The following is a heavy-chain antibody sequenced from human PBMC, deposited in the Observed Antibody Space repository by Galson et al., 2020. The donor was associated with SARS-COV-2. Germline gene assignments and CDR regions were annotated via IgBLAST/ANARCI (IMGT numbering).Heavy chain of an antibody. CDR1: GFTFSSYS. Sequence: GGSLRLSCAASGFTFSSYSMNWVRQAPGKGLEWVSSISSSSSYIYYADSVKGRFTISRDNAKNSLYLQMNSLRAEDTAVYYCARDREPMELLWFGDRHKSPDAFDIWGQGTMVTVSS. J-gene: IGHJ3*02. CDR2: ISSSSSYI. D-gene: IGHD3-10*01. CDR3: ARDREPMELLWFGDRHKSPDAFDI. V-gene: IGHV3-21*01.